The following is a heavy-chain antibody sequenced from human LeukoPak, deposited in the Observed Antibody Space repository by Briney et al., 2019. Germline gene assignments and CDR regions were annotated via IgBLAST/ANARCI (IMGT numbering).Heavy chain of an antibody. V-gene: IGHV3-49*04. J-gene: IGHJ5*02. Sequence: GGSLRLSCTASGFTFGDYAMSWVRQAPGKGLEWVGFIRSKAYGGTTQYAASVKGRFTISRDDSKNIAYLQMNSLKTEDTAVYYCTIAGVGIIDWFDPWGQGTLVTVSS. D-gene: IGHD3-3*01. CDR3: TIAGVGIIDWFDP. CDR2: IRSKAYGGTT. CDR1: GFTFGDYA.